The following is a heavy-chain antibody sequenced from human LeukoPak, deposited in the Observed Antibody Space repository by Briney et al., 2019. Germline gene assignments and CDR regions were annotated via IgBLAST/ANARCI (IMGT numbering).Heavy chain of an antibody. CDR1: GGSISSYY. D-gene: IGHD2-2*01. V-gene: IGHV4-59*08. CDR3: ARHRRSGTSVNWFDP. Sequence: KPSETLSLTCTVSGGSISSYYWSWIRQPPGKGLEWIGYIYYSGSTNYNPSLKSRVTISVDTSKNQFSLKLSSVTAADTAVYYCARHRRSGTSVNWFDPWGQGTLVTVSS. CDR2: IYYSGST. J-gene: IGHJ5*02.